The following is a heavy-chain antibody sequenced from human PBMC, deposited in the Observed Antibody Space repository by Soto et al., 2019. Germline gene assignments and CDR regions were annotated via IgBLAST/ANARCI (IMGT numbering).Heavy chain of an antibody. CDR2: IIPILGIA. CDR1: GGTFSSYT. CDR3: AGAASGYSSGWYGY. V-gene: IGHV1-69*02. Sequence: QVPLVQSGAEVKKPGSSVKVSCKASGGTFSSYTISWVRQAPGQGLEWMGRIIPILGIANYAQKFQGRVTITADKSTSTAYMELSSLRSEDTAVYYCAGAASGYSSGWYGYWGQGTLVTVSS. J-gene: IGHJ4*02. D-gene: IGHD6-19*01.